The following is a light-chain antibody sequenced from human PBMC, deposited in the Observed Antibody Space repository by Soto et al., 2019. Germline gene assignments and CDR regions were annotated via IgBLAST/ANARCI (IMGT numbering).Light chain of an antibody. J-gene: IGLJ1*01. Sequence: SVLTQPPSASGTPGQRVTISCSGSSSNIGSNTVNWYQQLPGTAPKLLIYSNNQRPSGVPDRFSGSKSGTSASLAISGLQSEDEGDYYCAAWDASLGGFYVFGSGTKVTVL. V-gene: IGLV1-44*01. CDR3: AAWDASLGGFYV. CDR1: SSNIGSNT. CDR2: SNN.